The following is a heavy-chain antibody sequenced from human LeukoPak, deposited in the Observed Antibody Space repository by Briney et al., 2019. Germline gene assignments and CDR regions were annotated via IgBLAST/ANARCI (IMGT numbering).Heavy chain of an antibody. Sequence: GGSLRLSCAASGFTFTSYDMHWVRQAPGKGLEWVAFIRHDGSKKDYADSVKGRFTISRDNAKNSVYLQMNSLRSEDTAFYHCARDRCSSTSCYNTPNWFDPWGQGTLVTVSS. CDR2: IRHDGSKK. CDR1: GFTFTSYD. J-gene: IGHJ5*02. CDR3: ARDRCSSTSCYNTPNWFDP. D-gene: IGHD2-2*02. V-gene: IGHV3-30*02.